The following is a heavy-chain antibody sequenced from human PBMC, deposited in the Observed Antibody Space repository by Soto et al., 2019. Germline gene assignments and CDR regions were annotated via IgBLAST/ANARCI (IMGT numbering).Heavy chain of an antibody. V-gene: IGHV1-69*12. CDR1: GGTISTYA. D-gene: IGHD1-20*01. CDR2: IIPIFRTP. CDR3: ARGDGDNNAFDI. J-gene: IGHJ3*02. Sequence: VLLVQSGAEVKQPGSSVKVSCKASGGTISTYAITWVRQAPGQGLEWVGGIIPIFRTPNYAQNLQGRVTITADESTSTAYMELSNLRSKDTAVYYCARGDGDNNAFDIWGQGTVVTVSS.